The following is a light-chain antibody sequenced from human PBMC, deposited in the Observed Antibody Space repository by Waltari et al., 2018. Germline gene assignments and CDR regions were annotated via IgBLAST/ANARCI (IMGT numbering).Light chain of an antibody. J-gene: IGKJ5*01. Sequence: VLTQSPATLSLSPGERATLSCRASRSVITYLAWYQQKPGQAPRLLIYDASKRATGSPARFSGGGSGTDFALTSSSVEPEDCAVYYCQQRGNWRVTFGQGTRLEIK. CDR3: QQRGNWRVT. V-gene: IGKV3-11*01. CDR1: RSVITY. CDR2: DAS.